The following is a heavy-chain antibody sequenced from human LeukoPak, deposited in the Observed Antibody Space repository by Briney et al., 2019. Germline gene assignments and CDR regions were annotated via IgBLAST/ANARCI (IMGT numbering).Heavy chain of an antibody. D-gene: IGHD2-15*01. CDR2: ISDSGGST. V-gene: IGHV3-23*01. CDR3: AAHMRCSGGSCFHYYYYYGMDV. J-gene: IGHJ6*02. CDR1: GFTFSSYA. Sequence: PGGSLRLSCAASGFTFSSYAMSWVRQAPGKGLEWVSAISDSGGSTNYADSAKGRFSISRDNSKNTLYLQMNSLRAEDTAVYYCAAHMRCSGGSCFHYYYYYGMDVWGQGTTVTVSS.